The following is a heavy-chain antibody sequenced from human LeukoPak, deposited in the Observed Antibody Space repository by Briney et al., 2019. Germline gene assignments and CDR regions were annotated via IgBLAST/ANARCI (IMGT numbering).Heavy chain of an antibody. CDR1: GFTFDDYA. V-gene: IGHV3-43*02. D-gene: IGHD3-22*01. CDR2: ISGDGGST. Sequence: GGSLRLSCAASGFTFDDYAMHWVRQAPGKGLEWVSLISGDGGSTYYADSVKGRFTISRDNSRNSLYLQMNSLRTEDTALYYCAKGYDYYDSSGPFDYWGQGTLVTVSS. CDR3: AKGYDYYDSSGPFDY. J-gene: IGHJ4*02.